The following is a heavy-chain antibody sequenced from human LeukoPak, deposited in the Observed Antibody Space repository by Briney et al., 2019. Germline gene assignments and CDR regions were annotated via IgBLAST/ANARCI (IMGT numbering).Heavy chain of an antibody. CDR3: ARGRRMTRPYYYYGMDV. V-gene: IGHV4-39*07. J-gene: IGHJ6*02. D-gene: IGHD1-14*01. CDR2: IYYSGST. Sequence: ASETLSLTCTVSGGSISSSSYYWGWIRQPPGKGLEWIGSIYYSGSTYYNPSLKSRVTISVDTSKNQFSLKLSSVTAADTAVYYCARGRRMTRPYYYYGMDVWGQGTTVTVSS. CDR1: GGSISSSSYY.